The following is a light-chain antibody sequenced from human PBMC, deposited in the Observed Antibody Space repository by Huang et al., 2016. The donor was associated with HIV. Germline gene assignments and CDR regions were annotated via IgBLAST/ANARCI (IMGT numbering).Light chain of an antibody. V-gene: IGKV3-15*01. CDR1: QSVSSN. Sequence: EIVMTQSPATLSVSPGERASLSCRASQSVSSNLAWYQQIPGQAPRLLIYGAYTRATGIPARFSGSGSGTEFTLTISSLQSEDFAVYYCQQYNNWPPYTFGQGTKLEIK. J-gene: IGKJ2*01. CDR3: QQYNNWPPYT. CDR2: GAY.